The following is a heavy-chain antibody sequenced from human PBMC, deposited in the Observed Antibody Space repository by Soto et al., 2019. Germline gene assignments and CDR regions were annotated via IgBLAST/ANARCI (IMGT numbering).Heavy chain of an antibody. V-gene: IGHV3-21*01. CDR1: GFTFSSYS. Sequence: GGSLRLSCAASGFTFSSYSMNWVRQAPGKGLEWVSSISSSSSYIYYADSVKGRFTISRDNAKNSLYLQMNSLRAEDTAVYYCARHRLLSRSAFDIWGQGTMVTVSS. J-gene: IGHJ3*02. CDR3: ARHRLLSRSAFDI. CDR2: ISSSSSYI. D-gene: IGHD3-10*01.